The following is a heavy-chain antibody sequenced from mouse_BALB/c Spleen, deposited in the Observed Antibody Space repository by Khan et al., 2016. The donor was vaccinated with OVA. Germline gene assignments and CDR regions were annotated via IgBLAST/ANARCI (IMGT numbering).Heavy chain of an antibody. V-gene: IGHV5-6-4*01. CDR1: GFTFSTYT. Sequence: EVKLEESGGGLVKPGGSLKLSCPASGFTFSTYTMSWVRQTPEKRLEWVATISSGGSYTYYPASVKGRFTISRDNARNTLFLQMSSLKSEDTAMYYCTRDRGNHLYYFDYWGQGTTLTVSS. CDR3: TRDRGNHLYYFDY. CDR2: ISSGGSYT. J-gene: IGHJ2*01. D-gene: IGHD2-1*01.